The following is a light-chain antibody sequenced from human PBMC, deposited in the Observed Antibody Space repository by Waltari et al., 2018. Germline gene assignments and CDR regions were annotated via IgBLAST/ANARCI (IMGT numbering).Light chain of an antibody. CDR3: QHYVSLPVT. CDR2: GAS. CDR1: QSVSRA. Sequence: EIVLTQSPGTLSLSPGERATLSCRASQSVSRALAWYQQNPGQAPRLLIYGASNRATGIPDRFSGSGSGTDLSLIISRLEPEDFAVYYCQHYVSLPVTFGQGTKVEIK. V-gene: IGKV3-20*01. J-gene: IGKJ1*01.